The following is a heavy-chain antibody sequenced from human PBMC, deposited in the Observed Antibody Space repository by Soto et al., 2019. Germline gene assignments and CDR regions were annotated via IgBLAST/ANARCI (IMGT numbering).Heavy chain of an antibody. D-gene: IGHD3-22*01. V-gene: IGHV1-69*12. Sequence: QVQLVQSGAEVKKPGSSVKVSCKASGGTFSSYAISWVRQAPGQGLEWMGGIIPIFGTANYAQKFQGRVTITADESTSTAYMELSSLRSEDTAVYYCAREYYYDSSGYSLTPYYYYYGMDVWGQGTTVTVSS. CDR3: AREYYYDSSGYSLTPYYYYYGMDV. CDR1: GGTFSSYA. CDR2: IIPIFGTA. J-gene: IGHJ6*02.